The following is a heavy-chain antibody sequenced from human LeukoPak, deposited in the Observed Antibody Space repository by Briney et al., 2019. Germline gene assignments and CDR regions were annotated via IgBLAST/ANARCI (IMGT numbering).Heavy chain of an antibody. V-gene: IGHV4-39*07. CDR1: GGSIRNDNYY. Sequence: SETLSLTCTVSGGSIRNDNYYWGLIRQPPGKGLEWIGSIFYSGSTYYNPSLKSRVTISIATSKNQFSLKLSSVTAADTAVYYCARDGFGYLTGYSAGAFDIWGQGTMVTVSS. J-gene: IGHJ3*02. CDR2: IFYSGST. D-gene: IGHD3-9*01. CDR3: ARDGFGYLTGYSAGAFDI.